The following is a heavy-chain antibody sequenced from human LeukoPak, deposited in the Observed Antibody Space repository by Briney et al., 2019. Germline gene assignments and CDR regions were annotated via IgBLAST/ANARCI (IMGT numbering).Heavy chain of an antibody. CDR2: MNPNSGNT. CDR3: ARGTPPRGDFWSGYYDPRFDY. Sequence: ASVKVSCKASGYTFTSYDINWVRQAPGQGLEWMGWMNPNSGNTGYAQKFQGRVTITRNTSISTAYMELSSLRSEDTAVYYCARGTPPRGDFWSGYYDPRFDYWGQGTLVTVSS. D-gene: IGHD3-3*01. J-gene: IGHJ4*02. CDR1: GYTFTSYD. V-gene: IGHV1-8*03.